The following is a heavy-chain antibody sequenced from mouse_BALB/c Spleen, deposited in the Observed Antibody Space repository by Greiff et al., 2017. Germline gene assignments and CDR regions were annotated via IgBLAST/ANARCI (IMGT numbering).Heavy chain of an antibody. V-gene: IGHV1-80*01. D-gene: IGHD2-2*01. Sequence: QVQLKESGAELVRPGSSVKISCKASGYAFSSYWMNWVKQRPGQGLEWIGQIYPGDGDTNYNGKFKGKATLTADKSSSTAYMQLSSLTSEDSAVYFCALIYYGYAWFAYWGQGTLVTVSA. CDR1: GYAFSSYW. J-gene: IGHJ3*01. CDR3: ALIYYGYAWFAY. CDR2: IYPGDGDT.